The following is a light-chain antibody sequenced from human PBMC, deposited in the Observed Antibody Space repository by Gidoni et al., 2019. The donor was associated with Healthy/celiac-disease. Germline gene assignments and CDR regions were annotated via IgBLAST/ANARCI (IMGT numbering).Light chain of an antibody. J-gene: IGKJ5*01. CDR1: QSVSSY. V-gene: IGKV3-11*01. Sequence: ELVLTQSPATLSLSPGERATLSCRASQSVSSYLAWYHQKPGQAPRLLIYDASNRATGIPARFSGSGSGTDFTLTISSLEPEDFAVYYCQQRSNWPPITFGQGTRLEIK. CDR2: DAS. CDR3: QQRSNWPPIT.